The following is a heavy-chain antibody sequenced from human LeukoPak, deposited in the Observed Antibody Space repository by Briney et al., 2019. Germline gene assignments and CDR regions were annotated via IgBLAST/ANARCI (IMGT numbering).Heavy chain of an antibody. Sequence: GGSLRLTCAASGFTFRSYSMNWVRQAPGKGLEWISYISSSSSTIYYADSVKGRFTISRDNAKNSLYLQMNSLRAEDTAVYYCARDQGVYGSGSPFFDYWGQGTLVTVSS. J-gene: IGHJ4*02. D-gene: IGHD3-10*01. V-gene: IGHV3-48*01. CDR2: ISSSSSTI. CDR3: ARDQGVYGSGSPFFDY. CDR1: GFTFRSYS.